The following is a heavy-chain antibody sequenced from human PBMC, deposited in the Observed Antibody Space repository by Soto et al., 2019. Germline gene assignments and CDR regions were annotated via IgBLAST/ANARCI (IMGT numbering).Heavy chain of an antibody. J-gene: IGHJ5*02. CDR1: GDSITSGHNY. CDR2: ISYSGST. Sequence: SETLSLTCSVSGDSITSGHNYWNWIRQPPGKGLEWIGYISYSGSTYYNPSLKSRVTISVDTSKNQFSLKLSSVTAADTAVYYCARDPGPWGQGTLVTVSS. CDR3: ARDPGP. V-gene: IGHV4-30-4*01.